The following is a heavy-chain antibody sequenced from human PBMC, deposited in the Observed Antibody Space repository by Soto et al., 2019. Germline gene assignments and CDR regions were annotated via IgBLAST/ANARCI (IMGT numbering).Heavy chain of an antibody. V-gene: IGHV3-20*01. CDR2: INWNGGST. D-gene: IGHD2-2*01. CDR1: GFTFDDYG. CDR3: ARDARAAVVPAAMSIYYYYMDV. Sequence: GGSLRLSCAASGFTFDDYGMSWVRQAPGKGLEWVSGINWNGGSTGYADSGKGRFTISRGNANNSLYLQMNSLRAEDTAWYHCARDARAAVVPAAMSIYYYYMDVWGKGTTVTVSS. J-gene: IGHJ6*03.